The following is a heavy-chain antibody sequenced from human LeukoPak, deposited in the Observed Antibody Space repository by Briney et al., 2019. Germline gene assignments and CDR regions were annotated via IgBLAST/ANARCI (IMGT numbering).Heavy chain of an antibody. CDR2: INHSGST. CDR3: ARGGRFGELFHDYYFDY. Sequence: SETLSLTCAVYGGSFSGYYWSWIRQPPGKGLEWIGEINHSGSTNYNPSLKSRVTISVDTSKNQFSLKLSSVTAADTAVYYCARGGRFGELFHDYYFDYWGQGTLVTVSS. D-gene: IGHD3-10*01. V-gene: IGHV4-34*01. CDR1: GGSFSGYY. J-gene: IGHJ4*02.